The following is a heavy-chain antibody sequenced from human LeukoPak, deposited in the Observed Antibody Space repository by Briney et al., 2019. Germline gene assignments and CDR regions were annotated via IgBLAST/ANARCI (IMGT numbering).Heavy chain of an antibody. J-gene: IGHJ5*02. V-gene: IGHV3-30*04. CDR1: GFTFSSYA. Sequence: GGSLRLSCAASGFTFSSYAMHWVRQAPGKGLEWVAVISYDGSNKYYADSVKGRFTISRDNSKNTLYLQMNSLRAEDTAVYYCARGQYSSSSGWFDPWGQGTLVTVSS. CDR3: ARGQYSSSSGWFDP. D-gene: IGHD6-6*01. CDR2: ISYDGSNK.